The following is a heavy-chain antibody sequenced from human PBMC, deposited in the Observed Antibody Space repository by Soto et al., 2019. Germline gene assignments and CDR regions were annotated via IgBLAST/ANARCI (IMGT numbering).Heavy chain of an antibody. Sequence: QVHLQESGPGLVRPSGTLSLTCAVSGGSISSRYWWSWVRQPPGRGLEWIGEIYHTGGTNYTPSLQSRVTISVHKSNIHFALRLSSVTAADTAVYYCARVAQGDWFDLWGQGSLVTVSS. V-gene: IGHV4-4*02. D-gene: IGHD1-26*01. J-gene: IGHJ5*02. CDR3: ARVAQGDWFDL. CDR1: GGSISSRYW. CDR2: IYHTGGT.